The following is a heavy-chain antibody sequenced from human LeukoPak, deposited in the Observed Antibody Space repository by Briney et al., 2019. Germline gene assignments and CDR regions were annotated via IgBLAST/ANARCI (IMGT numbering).Heavy chain of an antibody. CDR2: ISSRSSTI. CDR1: GFTFSSVS. V-gene: IGHV3-48*02. J-gene: IGHJ4*02. D-gene: IGHD2-8*02. CDR3: ARPTNWWGYFDY. Sequence: GGSLRLSCAASGFTFSSVSMNWVRQAPGKGLEWVSYISSRSSTIYYADSVKGRFTISRDNAKNSLYLQMNSLRDEDTAVYYCARPTNWWGYFDYWGQGTLVTVSP.